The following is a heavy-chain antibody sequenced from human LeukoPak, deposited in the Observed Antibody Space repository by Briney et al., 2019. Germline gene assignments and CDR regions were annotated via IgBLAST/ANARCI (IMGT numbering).Heavy chain of an antibody. V-gene: IGHV1-2*02. J-gene: IGHJ4*02. D-gene: IGHD3-9*01. CDR1: GYTFTGYY. CDR3: ARDSYDILTGFQ. Sequence: ASVKVSCKASGYTFTGYYMHWVRQAPGQGLEWTGWINPNSGGTKYAEKFQGRVTMTRDTSISTAYMELSRLRSDDTAVFYCARDSYDILTGFQWGQGTQVTVSS. CDR2: INPNSGGT.